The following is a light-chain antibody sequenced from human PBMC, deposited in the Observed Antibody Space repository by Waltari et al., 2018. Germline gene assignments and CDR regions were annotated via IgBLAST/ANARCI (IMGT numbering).Light chain of an antibody. CDR2: STD. CDR1: SSNTGRNA. CDR3: AAWDDSLNGYV. Sequence: QPALTQPPSASATPGQRVTISCSASSSNTGRNAVNFYQQLPGSAPRLLIYSTDQRPSGVPDRFSGSKSGTSASLAISGLHSEDEADYYCAAWDDSLNGYVLGTGTKVTVL. V-gene: IGLV1-44*01. J-gene: IGLJ1*01.